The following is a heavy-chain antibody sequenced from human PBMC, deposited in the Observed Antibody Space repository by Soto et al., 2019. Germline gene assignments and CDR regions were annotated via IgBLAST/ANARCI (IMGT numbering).Heavy chain of an antibody. CDR3: ARDGDGPGRRYDY. CDR1: GYIFTTYG. CDR2: IGPYTGVT. Sequence: QVQLVQSGAEVKNPGASVKVSCKASGYIFTTYGFSWVRQAPGQGLDWMGWIGPYTGVTNYAQKFQGRVTMTTDTSTSTAYMELRSLTSDDTAVYYCARDGDGPGRRYDYWGQGTLITVSS. J-gene: IGHJ4*02. D-gene: IGHD3-10*01. V-gene: IGHV1-18*01.